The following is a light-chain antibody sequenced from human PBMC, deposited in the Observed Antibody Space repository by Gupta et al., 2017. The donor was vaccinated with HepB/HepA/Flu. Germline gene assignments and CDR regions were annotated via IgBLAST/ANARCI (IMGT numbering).Light chain of an antibody. Sequence: EIVMTQSPATLSVSPGERATLSCRASQSVSSSLAWYQLKAGQAPRLLIHGASTRATGIPARFSGSGSGTEFTPTISSLQSEDFAVYYCQQDNSWPMTFGQGTKMEI. CDR2: GAS. CDR3: QQDNSWPMT. J-gene: IGKJ2*01. CDR1: QSVSSS. V-gene: IGKV3-15*01.